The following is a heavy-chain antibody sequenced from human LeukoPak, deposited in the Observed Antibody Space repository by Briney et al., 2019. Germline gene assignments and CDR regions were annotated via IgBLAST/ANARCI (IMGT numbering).Heavy chain of an antibody. CDR3: VRDFSTVTTAYLHH. Sequence: GGSLRLSCAASGFTFSSYSMNWVRQAPGKGLEWVSSISSSSRHIYYADSVKGRFTIFRDDAKNSLFLQMDSLRVEDTAMYYCVRDFSTVTTAYLHHWGQGTLLTVSA. D-gene: IGHD4-17*01. CDR1: GFTFSSYS. J-gene: IGHJ1*01. CDR2: ISSSSRHI. V-gene: IGHV3-21*04.